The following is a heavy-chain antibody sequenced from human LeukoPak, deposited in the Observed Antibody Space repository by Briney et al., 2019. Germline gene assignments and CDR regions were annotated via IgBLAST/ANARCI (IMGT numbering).Heavy chain of an antibody. CDR2: IYYSGST. CDR1: GGSISSYY. CDR3: ASSSGWSQGDYYYMDV. V-gene: IGHV4-59*01. J-gene: IGHJ6*03. Sequence: PSETLSLTCTVSGGSISSYYWSWIRQPPGKGLEWIGYIYYSGSTNHNPSLKSRVTISVDTSKNQFSLKLSSVTAADTAVYYCASSSGWSQGDYYYMDVWGKGTTVTVSS. D-gene: IGHD6-19*01.